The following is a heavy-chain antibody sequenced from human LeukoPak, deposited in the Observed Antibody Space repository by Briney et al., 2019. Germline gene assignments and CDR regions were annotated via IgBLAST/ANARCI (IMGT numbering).Heavy chain of an antibody. V-gene: IGHV3-23*01. CDR1: GFTFSSYS. Sequence: GGSLRLSCAASGFTFSSYSMNWVRQAPGKGLEWVSAISGSGGSTYYADSVKGRFTISRDNSKNTLYLQMNSLRAEDTAVYYCAKDPAGGGSQLVFDYWGQGTLVAVSS. CDR3: AKDPAGGGSQLVFDY. D-gene: IGHD3-16*01. J-gene: IGHJ4*02. CDR2: ISGSGGST.